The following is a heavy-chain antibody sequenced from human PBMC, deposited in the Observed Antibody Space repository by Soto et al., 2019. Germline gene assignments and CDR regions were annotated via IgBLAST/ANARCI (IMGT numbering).Heavy chain of an antibody. J-gene: IGHJ6*02. D-gene: IGHD3-22*01. CDR1: GFTFSHYS. CDR3: ARLNGNYYDSSGYYWYYYGMDV. V-gene: IGHV3-21*01. Sequence: EVQLVESGGGLVKPGGSLRLSCATSGFTFSHYSINWVRQAPGTGLEWVASISSGGSFIYYADSVKGRFTVSRDNAENSRSLQMNSLRAEDTAVYYCARLNGNYYDSSGYYWYYYGMDVWGQGTTVIVSS. CDR2: ISSGGSFI.